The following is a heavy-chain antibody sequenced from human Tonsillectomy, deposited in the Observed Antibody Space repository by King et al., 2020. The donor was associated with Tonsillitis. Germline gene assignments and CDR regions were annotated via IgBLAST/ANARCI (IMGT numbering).Heavy chain of an antibody. CDR2: IRYDGSNK. Sequence: VQLVESGGGVVQPGGSLRLSCAASGFIFSNYDMHWVRQAPGKGLEWVAFIRYDGSNKYYADSVKGRFTISRDNSKNTLYLQMNSLRAEDTAVYYCAKAAVMGQLWVDYWGQGTLGTVSS. J-gene: IGHJ4*02. D-gene: IGHD5-18*01. V-gene: IGHV3-30*02. CDR3: AKAAVMGQLWVDY. CDR1: GFIFSNYD.